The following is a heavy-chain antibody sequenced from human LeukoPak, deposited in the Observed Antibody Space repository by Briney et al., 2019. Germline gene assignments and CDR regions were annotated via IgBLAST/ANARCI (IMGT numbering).Heavy chain of an antibody. Sequence: ASVKVSCKASGYTFTGYYMHWVRQAPGQGLEWMGWINPNSGGTNYAQKFQGRVTMTRDTSISTAYMELSRLRSDDTAVYYCARRRGGAFSGSYFHDAFDIWGQGTMVTVSS. CDR1: GYTFTGYY. CDR2: INPNSGGT. CDR3: ARRRGGAFSGSYFHDAFDI. J-gene: IGHJ3*02. V-gene: IGHV1-2*02. D-gene: IGHD3-10*01.